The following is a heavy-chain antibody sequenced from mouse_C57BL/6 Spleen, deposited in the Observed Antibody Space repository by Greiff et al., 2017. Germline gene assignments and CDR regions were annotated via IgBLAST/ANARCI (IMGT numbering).Heavy chain of an antibody. CDR1: GFSLTSYG. D-gene: IGHD2-4*01. CDR2: IWSDGST. V-gene: IGHV2-6-1*01. CDR3: ARHDDYDGGPWFAY. Sequence: VQRVESGPGLVAPSQSLSITCTVSGFSLTSYGVHWVRQPPGKGLEWLVVIWSDGSTTYNSAPKSRLSISKDNSKSQVFLKMNSLQTDDTAMYYCARHDDYDGGPWFAYWGQGTLVTVSA. J-gene: IGHJ3*01.